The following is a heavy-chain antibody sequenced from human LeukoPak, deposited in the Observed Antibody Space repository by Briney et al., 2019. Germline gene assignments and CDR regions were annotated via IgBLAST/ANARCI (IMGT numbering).Heavy chain of an antibody. Sequence: PSETLSLTYTVSGGSISSSSYYWGWIRQPPGKGLEWIGSIYYSGSTYYNPSLKSRVTISVDTSKNQFSLKLSSVTAADTAVYYCARAPKYYYDSSGYYYTHFDYWGQGTLVTVSS. CDR2: IYYSGST. J-gene: IGHJ4*02. CDR1: GGSISSSSYY. CDR3: ARAPKYYYDSSGYYYTHFDY. D-gene: IGHD3-22*01. V-gene: IGHV4-39*07.